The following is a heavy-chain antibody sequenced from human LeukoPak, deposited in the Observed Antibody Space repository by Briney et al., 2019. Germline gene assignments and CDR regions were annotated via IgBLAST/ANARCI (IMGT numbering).Heavy chain of an antibody. J-gene: IGHJ4*02. D-gene: IGHD3-10*01. CDR3: AGGSGSYYKSPGDY. V-gene: IGHV4-59*01. CDR1: GGSISSYY. CDR2: IYYSGST. Sequence: SETLSLTCTASGGSISSYYWSWIRQPPGKGLEWIGYIYYSGSTNYNPSLKSRVTISVDTSKNQFPLKLSSVTAADTAVYYCAGGSGSYYKSPGDYWGQGTLVTVSS.